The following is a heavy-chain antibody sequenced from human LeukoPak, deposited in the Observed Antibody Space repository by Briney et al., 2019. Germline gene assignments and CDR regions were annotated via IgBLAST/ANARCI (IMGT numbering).Heavy chain of an antibody. CDR2: LSPRDGET. V-gene: IGHV1-24*01. J-gene: IGHJ4*02. D-gene: IGHD3-10*01. CDR3: ATGAMVYDF. CDR1: GSTLTTIS. Sequence: ASVKVSCTVSGSTLTTISIDWMRQAPGKGLEWMGSLSPRDGETSHAQKFKGRFNMTADTATDIAYMEMSILESGDTAVYYCATGAMVYDFWGQGTLVTVSS.